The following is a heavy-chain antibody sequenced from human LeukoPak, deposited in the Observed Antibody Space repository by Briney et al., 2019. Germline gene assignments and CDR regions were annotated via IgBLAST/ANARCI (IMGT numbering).Heavy chain of an antibody. J-gene: IGHJ5*02. V-gene: IGHV4-39*07. CDR2: IYYSGST. CDR1: GGSISSSSYY. CDR3: ARRLPFEVWFDP. D-gene: IGHD3-9*01. Sequence: SETLSLTCTVSGGSISSSSYYWGWIRQPPGKGLEWIGSIYYSGSTYYNPSLKSRVTISVDTSKNQFSLKLSSVTAADTAVYYCARRLPFEVWFDPWGQGTLVTVSS.